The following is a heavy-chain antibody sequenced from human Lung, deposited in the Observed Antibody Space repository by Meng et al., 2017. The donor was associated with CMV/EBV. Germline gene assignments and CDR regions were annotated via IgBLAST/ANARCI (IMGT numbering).Heavy chain of an antibody. CDR3: AKEGRYCSSTSCFYYFDY. CDR1: GFTFDDYT. CDR2: ISWDGGST. Sequence: GGXXRLSCAASGFTFDDYTMHWVRQAPGKGLEWVSLISWDGGSTYYADSVKGRFTISRDNSKNSLYLQMNSLRTEDTALYYCAKEGRYCSSTSCFYYFDYWXQGTLVTVSS. D-gene: IGHD2-2*01. V-gene: IGHV3-43*01. J-gene: IGHJ4*02.